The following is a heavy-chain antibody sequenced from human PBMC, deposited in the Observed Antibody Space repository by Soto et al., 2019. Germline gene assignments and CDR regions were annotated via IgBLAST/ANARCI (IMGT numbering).Heavy chain of an antibody. V-gene: IGHV3-21*01. CDR3: ATPYSTSSFEI. D-gene: IGHD2-21*01. J-gene: IGHJ3*02. CDR2: ISSSSSYI. CDR1: GFTFSSYS. Sequence: GGSLRLSCAASGFTFSSYSMNWVRQAPGKGLEWVSSISSSSSYIYYADSVKGRFTTSRDNAKNSLYLQMNSLRAEDTAVYYCATPYSTSSFEIWGQGTMVTVSS.